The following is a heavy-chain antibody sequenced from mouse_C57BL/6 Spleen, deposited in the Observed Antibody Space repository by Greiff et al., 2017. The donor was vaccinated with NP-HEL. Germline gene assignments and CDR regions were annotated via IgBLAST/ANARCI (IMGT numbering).Heavy chain of an antibody. V-gene: IGHV2-2*01. CDR2: IWSGGST. CDR3: ARGDYGSRYYYAMDY. J-gene: IGHJ4*01. Sequence: VQLQQSGPGLVQPSQSLSITCTVSGFSLTSYGVHWVRQSPGKGLEWLGVIWSGGSTDYNAAFISRLSISKDNSKSQVFFKMNSLQADDTAIYYCARGDYGSRYYYAMDYWGQGTSVTVSS. CDR1: GFSLTSYG. D-gene: IGHD1-1*01.